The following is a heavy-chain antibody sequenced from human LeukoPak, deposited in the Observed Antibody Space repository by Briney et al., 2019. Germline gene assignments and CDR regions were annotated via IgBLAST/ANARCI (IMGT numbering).Heavy chain of an antibody. J-gene: IGHJ4*02. V-gene: IGHV3-53*01. Sequence: GGSLRLSCAASGFPVNSNYMSWVRQAPGKGLEWVSVIYAAGGTYHADSVKGRFTISRDKSKNTLYLQMHSLKTEDSAVYYCATEFYSNGYNFWGQGTLVTVSS. CDR2: IYAAGGT. CDR3: ATEFYSNGYNF. CDR1: GFPVNSNY. D-gene: IGHD5-24*01.